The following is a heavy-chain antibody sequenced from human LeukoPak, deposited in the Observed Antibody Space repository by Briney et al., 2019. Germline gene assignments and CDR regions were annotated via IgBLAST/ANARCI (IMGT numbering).Heavy chain of an antibody. CDR3: AKTLWGLTLLSSDH. CDR1: GFTFSRYW. V-gene: IGHV3-23*01. CDR2: VSDSGAST. D-gene: IGHD3-16*01. J-gene: IGHJ4*02. Sequence: GGSLRLSCAASGFTFSRYWMYWVRQAPGKGLEWISVVSDSGASTYYADSVKGRFTIYRDNSKNTLYLQMNTLRADDTAVYFCAKTLWGLTLLSSDHWGQGTLVTVSS.